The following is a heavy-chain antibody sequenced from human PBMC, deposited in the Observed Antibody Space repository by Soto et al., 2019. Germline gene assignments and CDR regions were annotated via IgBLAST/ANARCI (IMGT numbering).Heavy chain of an antibody. CDR2: ISYDGSNK. D-gene: IGHD1-1*01. J-gene: IGHJ6*02. Sequence: PGGAPRLSCAAPVFPFSRYGMHRGRQGRGEGVEWVAVISYDGSNKYYADSVKGRFTISRDNSKNTLYLQMNSLRAEDTAVYYCAKEMFPEPQTYYYYGMDVWGQGTTVTVSS. CDR1: VFPFSRYG. V-gene: IGHV3-30*18. CDR3: AKEMFPEPQTYYYYGMDV.